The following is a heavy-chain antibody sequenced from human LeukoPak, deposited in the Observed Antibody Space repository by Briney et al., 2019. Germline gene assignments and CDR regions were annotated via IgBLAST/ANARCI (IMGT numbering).Heavy chain of an antibody. J-gene: IGHJ6*02. CDR3: ASSRIAARHYGMDV. Sequence: ASVKVSCKVSGYTLTELSMHWVRQAPGKGLEWMGGFDPEDGETIYAQKFQGRVTMTEDTSTDTAYMELSSLRSEDTAVYYCASSRIAARHYGMDVWGQGTTVTVSS. CDR2: FDPEDGET. D-gene: IGHD6-6*01. V-gene: IGHV1-24*01. CDR1: GYTLTELS.